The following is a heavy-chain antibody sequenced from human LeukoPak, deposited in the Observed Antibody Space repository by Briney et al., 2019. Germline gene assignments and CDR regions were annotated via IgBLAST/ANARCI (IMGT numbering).Heavy chain of an antibody. CDR2: ISGSGGST. CDR3: AKDYYVHDAFDI. CDR1: GFTFSSYA. D-gene: IGHD3-10*02. J-gene: IGHJ3*02. Sequence: GGSLRLSCAASGFTFSSYAMSWVRQAPGKGLECVSAISGSGGSTYYADSVKGRFTISRDNSKNTLYLQMNSLRADETAVYYCAKDYYVHDAFDIWGQGTMVTVSS. V-gene: IGHV3-23*01.